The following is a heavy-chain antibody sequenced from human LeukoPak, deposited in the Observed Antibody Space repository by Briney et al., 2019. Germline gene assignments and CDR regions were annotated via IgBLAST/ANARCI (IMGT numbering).Heavy chain of an antibody. D-gene: IGHD3-9*01. V-gene: IGHV3-21*01. J-gene: IGHJ3*02. CDR2: ISSSSSYI. CDR1: GFTFSSYS. CDR3: AGVLRYFDWLFPAHAFDI. Sequence: GGSLRLSCAASGFTFSSYSMNWVRQAAGKGLEWVSSISSSSSYIYYADSVKGRFTICRDNAKNSLYLQMNSLRAEDTAVYYCAGVLRYFDWLFPAHAFDIWGQGTMVTVSS.